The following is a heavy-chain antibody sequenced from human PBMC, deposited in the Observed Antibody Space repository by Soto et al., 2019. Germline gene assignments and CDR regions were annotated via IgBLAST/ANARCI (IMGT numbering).Heavy chain of an antibody. J-gene: IGHJ2*01. Sequence: QVQLQESGPGLVKPSETLSLTCTVSGGSISSYFWSWIRQPPGKGLEGIGYIYYTGSTNYNPSLVSRPTSSVDTHNIWVSLQLSSVTAAEAAVYFCSNFNRYFDLGGRGTPVTLSS. CDR3: SNFNRYFDL. CDR1: GGSISSYF. CDR2: IYYTGST. V-gene: IGHV4-59*01.